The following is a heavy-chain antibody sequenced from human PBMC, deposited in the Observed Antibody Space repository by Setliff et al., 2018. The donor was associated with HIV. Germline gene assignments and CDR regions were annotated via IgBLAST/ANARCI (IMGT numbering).Heavy chain of an antibody. Sequence: PSETLSLTCAVYGGSITRTPYYWGWIRQPPGKGLEWIGSIYHTGITYDNPSLKSRVTISVDTSKNQVSLRLRSVTAADTAVYYCARETQQSYNIVTGYNYYYGIDVWGQGTTVTVSS. CDR2: IYHTGIT. CDR3: ARETQQSYNIVTGYNYYYGIDV. CDR1: GGSITRTPYY. V-gene: IGHV4-39*07. D-gene: IGHD3-9*01. J-gene: IGHJ6*02.